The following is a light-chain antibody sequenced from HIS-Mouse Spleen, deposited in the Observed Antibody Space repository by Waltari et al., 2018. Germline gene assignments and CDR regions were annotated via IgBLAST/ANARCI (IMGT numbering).Light chain of an antibody. Sequence: DIVMTQSPDSLAVSLGERATINCKSSQSVLYISNKKNDLAWYQQKPGQPPKLLIYWASTRESGVPDRFSGSGSGTDFTLTISSLQAEDVAVYYCQQYYSTPLTFGGGTKVEIK. J-gene: IGKJ4*01. CDR1: QSVLYISNKKND. V-gene: IGKV4-1*01. CDR3: QQYYSTPLT. CDR2: WAS.